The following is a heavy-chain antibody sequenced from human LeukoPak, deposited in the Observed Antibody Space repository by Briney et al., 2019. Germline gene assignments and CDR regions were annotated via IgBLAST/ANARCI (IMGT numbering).Heavy chain of an antibody. D-gene: IGHD3-22*01. J-gene: IGHJ4*02. CDR2: MNPKSGNT. CDR3: TRGRGWLSPFDF. Sequence: ASVKVSCKASGYTFPTYDINWVRQAPGQELEWMGWMNPKSGNTGVAQKVQGRLTMTRNSSTTTASMELRGLRFEDTAVYYFTRGRGWLSPFDFWGQGTLVTVS. V-gene: IGHV1-8*01. CDR1: GYTFPTYD.